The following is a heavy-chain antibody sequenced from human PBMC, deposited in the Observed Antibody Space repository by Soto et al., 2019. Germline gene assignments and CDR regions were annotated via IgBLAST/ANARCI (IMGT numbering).Heavy chain of an antibody. CDR1: GDSISSYY. V-gene: IGHV4-59*08. J-gene: IGHJ4*02. D-gene: IGHD3-22*01. Sequence: SETLSLTCTVSGDSISSYYWSWIRQPPGKGLEWIGYIHYSGSTNYNPSLKSRVTISVDTSKNQFSLKMDSVTAADTAVYYCTRLGGYYQALDSSGQGTLVTVSS. CDR2: IHYSGST. CDR3: TRLGGYYQALDS.